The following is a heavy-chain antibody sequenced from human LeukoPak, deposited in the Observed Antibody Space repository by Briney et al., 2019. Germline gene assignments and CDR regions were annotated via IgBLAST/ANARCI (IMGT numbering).Heavy chain of an antibody. V-gene: IGHV3-23*01. Sequence: VQPGRSLRLSCAASGFTYSSYAMSWVRQAPGKGLEWVSAISGSGGSTYYADSVKGRFTISRDNSKNTLYLQMNSLRAEDTAVYYCAKQLGYCSDGSCYFPYWGQGTLVTVSS. CDR1: GFTYSSYA. CDR2: ISGSGGST. J-gene: IGHJ4*02. D-gene: IGHD2-15*01. CDR3: AKQLGYCSDGSCYFPY.